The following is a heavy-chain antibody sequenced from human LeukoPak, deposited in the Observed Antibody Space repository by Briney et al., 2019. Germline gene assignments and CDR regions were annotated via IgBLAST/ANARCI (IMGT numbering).Heavy chain of an antibody. D-gene: IGHD6-19*01. Sequence: GRSLRLSCAASGFTFSSYAMHWVPQAPGKGLEWVAVISYDGSNKYYADSVKGRFTISRDNSKNTLYLQMNSLRAEDTAVYYCAREGAVAVGGGFDYWGQGTLVTVSS. CDR3: AREGAVAVGGGFDY. J-gene: IGHJ4*02. CDR2: ISYDGSNK. CDR1: GFTFSSYA. V-gene: IGHV3-30*04.